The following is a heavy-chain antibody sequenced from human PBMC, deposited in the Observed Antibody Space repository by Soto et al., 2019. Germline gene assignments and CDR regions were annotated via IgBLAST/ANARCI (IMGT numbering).Heavy chain of an antibody. V-gene: IGHV3-23*01. Sequence: EVQLLESGGGLVQPGGSLRLSCAASGFTFSSYAMSWVRQAPGKGLEWVSAISGSGGSTYYADSVKGRFTISRDNSKNTLYLQMNSLRAEDTAVYYCAKNDLSYYDSSGYSTTDYWGQGTLVTVSS. CDR2: ISGSGGST. D-gene: IGHD3-22*01. CDR3: AKNDLSYYDSSGYSTTDY. CDR1: GFTFSSYA. J-gene: IGHJ4*02.